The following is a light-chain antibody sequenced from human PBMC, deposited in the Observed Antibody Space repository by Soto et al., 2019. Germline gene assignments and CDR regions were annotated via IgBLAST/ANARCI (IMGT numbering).Light chain of an antibody. J-gene: IGLJ3*02. Sequence: QSALTQPASVSGSPGQSITISCTGTSSDVGSYNYVSWYQQHPGKAPKLMIYEVSNRPSGVSNRFSGSKSGNTASLTISGLQAEDEADYYCLVSYNGANWVFGGGTKLTVL. CDR3: LVSYNGANWV. CDR1: SSDVGSYNY. CDR2: EVS. V-gene: IGLV2-14*01.